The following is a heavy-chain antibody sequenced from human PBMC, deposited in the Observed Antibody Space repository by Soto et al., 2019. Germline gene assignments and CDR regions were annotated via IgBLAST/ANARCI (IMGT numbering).Heavy chain of an antibody. CDR3: ARGPYYYYGMDV. J-gene: IGHJ6*02. CDR2: MNPNSGNT. CDR1: GYTFTSYD. V-gene: IGHV1-8*01. Sequence: ASVKVSCKASGYTFTSYDINWVRQATGQGLEWMGWMNPNSGNTGYAQKFQGRVTMTRNTSISTAYMELSSLRSEDTAVYYCARGPYYYYGMDVWGQVTTVTVCS.